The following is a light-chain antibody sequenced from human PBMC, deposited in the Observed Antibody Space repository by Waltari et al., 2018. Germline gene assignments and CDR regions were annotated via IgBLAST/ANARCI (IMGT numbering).Light chain of an antibody. J-gene: IGLJ3*02. V-gene: IGLV2-14*03. CDR2: DVT. CDR1: STDVGDYNY. CDR3: CSYAGRSTWV. Sequence: QSALTQPASVSGSPGQSITISCTGASTDVGDYNYVSWYQQIPGKAPKVIIYDVTKRPSGVANRFSGSQSGNSASLSISGLQAEDEAHYYCCSYAGRSTWVFGGGTKVTVL.